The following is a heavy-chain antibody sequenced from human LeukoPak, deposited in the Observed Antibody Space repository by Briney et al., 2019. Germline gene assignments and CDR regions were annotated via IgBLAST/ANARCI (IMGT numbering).Heavy chain of an antibody. CDR2: IYTSGST. CDR1: GGSISSYY. J-gene: IGHJ3*02. D-gene: IGHD3-22*01. Sequence: SETLSLTCTVSGGSISSYYWSWIRQPAGKGLEWIGRIYTSGSTNYNPSLKSRVTMSVDTSKNQFSLKLSSVTAADTAVYYCARGAYYYDSSGYKGAFDIWGQGTMVTVSS. V-gene: IGHV4-4*07. CDR3: ARGAYYYDSSGYKGAFDI.